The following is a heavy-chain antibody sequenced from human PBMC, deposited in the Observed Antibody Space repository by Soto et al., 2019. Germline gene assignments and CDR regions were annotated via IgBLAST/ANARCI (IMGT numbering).Heavy chain of an antibody. J-gene: IGHJ4*02. CDR1: GFTFSSYA. D-gene: IGHD4-4*01. Sequence: EVQLLESGGGLVQPGGSLRLSCAASGFTFSSYAMSWVRQAPWKGLEWVSAISVSGGSTYYADSVKGRFTISRDNSKNTLYLQMNSLRAEDTAVYYCAKDTYSNYVFDYWGQGTLVTVSS. CDR3: AKDTYSNYVFDY. V-gene: IGHV3-23*01. CDR2: ISVSGGST.